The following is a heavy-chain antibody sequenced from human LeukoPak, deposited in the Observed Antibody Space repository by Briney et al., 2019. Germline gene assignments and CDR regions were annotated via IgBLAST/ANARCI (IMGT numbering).Heavy chain of an antibody. Sequence: PGGSLRLSCVASGFTFSSYAMNWVRQAPGKGLEWVSVISGSGGSTYYADSVKGRFTISRDNSRDTLYLQMNSLRAEDTAVYYCAKEVAGRGTFDYWGQGTLVTVSS. CDR1: GFTFSSYA. D-gene: IGHD6-19*01. V-gene: IGHV3-23*01. J-gene: IGHJ4*02. CDR2: ISGSGGST. CDR3: AKEVAGRGTFDY.